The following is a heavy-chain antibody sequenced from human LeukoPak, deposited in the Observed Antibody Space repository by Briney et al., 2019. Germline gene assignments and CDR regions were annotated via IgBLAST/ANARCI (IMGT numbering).Heavy chain of an antibody. D-gene: IGHD6-19*01. J-gene: IGHJ4*02. Sequence: GGSLRLSCAASGFTFSSYAMSWVRQAPGKGLEWVSAISGSGGSTYYADSVKDRFTISRDNSKNTLYLQMNSLRAEDTAVYYCAKAPTYSSGWYYFDYWGQGTLVTVSS. CDR2: ISGSGGST. CDR3: AKAPTYSSGWYYFDY. V-gene: IGHV3-23*01. CDR1: GFTFSSYA.